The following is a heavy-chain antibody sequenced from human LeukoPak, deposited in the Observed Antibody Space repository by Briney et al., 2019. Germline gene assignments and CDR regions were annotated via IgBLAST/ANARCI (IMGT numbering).Heavy chain of an antibody. D-gene: IGHD1-26*01. V-gene: IGHV4-61*05. Sequence: PSETLSLTCTVSGGSISSSSYYWGWIRQPPGKGLEWIGYIYYSGSTNYNPSLKSRVTISVDTSKNQFSLKLSSVTAADTAVYYCVRTVRVGATGRGFDYWGQGTLVTVSS. CDR3: VRTVRVGATGRGFDY. CDR2: IYYSGST. CDR1: GGSISSSSYY. J-gene: IGHJ4*02.